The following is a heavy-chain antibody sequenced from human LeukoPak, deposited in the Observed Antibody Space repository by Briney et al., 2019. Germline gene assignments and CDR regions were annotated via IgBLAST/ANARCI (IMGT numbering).Heavy chain of an antibody. D-gene: IGHD3-3*01. J-gene: IGHJ4*02. Sequence: PSETLSLTCAVSGVSITSDTYYWSRIRQPPGKGLEWIGYILHSGITYHNLSLKSRVTILVDTSKNQFSLKLSSVTAADTAVYFCARTRDFWSAYFDYWGQGILVTVSS. V-gene: IGHV4-30-2*01. CDR3: ARTRDFWSAYFDY. CDR1: GVSITSDTYY. CDR2: ILHSGIT.